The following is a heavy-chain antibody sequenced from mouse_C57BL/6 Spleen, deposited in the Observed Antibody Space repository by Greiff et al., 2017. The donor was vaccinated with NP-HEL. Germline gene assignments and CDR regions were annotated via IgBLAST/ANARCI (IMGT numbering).Heavy chain of an antibody. V-gene: IGHV1-82*01. Sequence: QVQLQQSGPELVKPGASVKISCKASGYAFSSSWMNWVKQRPGKGLEWIGRIYPGDGDTNYNGKFKGKATLTADKSSSTAYMQLSSLTSEDSAVYYCALWLRRAWFAYWGQGTLVTVSA. CDR1: GYAFSSSW. J-gene: IGHJ3*01. D-gene: IGHD2-2*01. CDR2: IYPGDGDT. CDR3: ALWLRRAWFAY.